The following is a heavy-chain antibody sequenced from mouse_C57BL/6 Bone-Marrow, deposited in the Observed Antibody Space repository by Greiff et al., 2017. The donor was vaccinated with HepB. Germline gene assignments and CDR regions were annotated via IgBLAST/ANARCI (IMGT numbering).Heavy chain of an antibody. CDR2: ILPSIGRT. Sequence: QVQLQQSGSELRSPGSSVKLSCKDFDSEVFPIAYMSWVRQKPGHGFEWIGGILPSIGRTIYGEKFEDKATLDADTLSNTAYLELNSLTSEDSAIYYCARGFLYYYGSSYDWYFDVWGTGTTVTVSS. J-gene: IGHJ1*03. V-gene: IGHV15-2*01. D-gene: IGHD1-1*01. CDR1: DSEVFPIAY. CDR3: ARGFLYYYGSSYDWYFDV.